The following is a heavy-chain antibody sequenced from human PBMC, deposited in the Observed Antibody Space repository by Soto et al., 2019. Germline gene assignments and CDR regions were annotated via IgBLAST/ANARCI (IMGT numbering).Heavy chain of an antibody. CDR3: ARDGGDYGDYGMDV. Sequence: EVQLVESGGGLVQPGGSLRLSCAASGFTFSSYSMNWVHQAPRKGLEWGSYISSSSSTIYYADSVKGRFTISKANAKKSLYLQMNSLRAEDTAVYYCARDGGDYGDYGMDVWGQGTTVTVSS. D-gene: IGHD4-17*01. CDR2: ISSSSSTI. V-gene: IGHV3-48*01. CDR1: GFTFSSYS. J-gene: IGHJ6*02.